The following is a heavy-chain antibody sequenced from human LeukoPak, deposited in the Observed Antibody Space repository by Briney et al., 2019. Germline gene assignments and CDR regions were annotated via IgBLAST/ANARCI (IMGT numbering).Heavy chain of an antibody. Sequence: GGSLRLSCAASGFTFSSYSMNWVRQAPGKGLEWVSSISSSSSYIYYADSVKGRFTISRDNAKNSLYLQMNSLRAEDTAVYYCARDFSGSGWYPFDYWGQGTLVTVSS. CDR3: ARDFSGSGWYPFDY. CDR1: GFTFSSYS. D-gene: IGHD6-19*01. CDR2: ISSSSSYI. J-gene: IGHJ4*02. V-gene: IGHV3-21*01.